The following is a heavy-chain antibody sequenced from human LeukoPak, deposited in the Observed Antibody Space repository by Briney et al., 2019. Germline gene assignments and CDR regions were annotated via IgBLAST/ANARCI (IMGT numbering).Heavy chain of an antibody. CDR3: ARVIAVAGAFNAFDI. Sequence: SETLSLTCAVYGGSFSGYYWSWIRQPPGKGLEWIGYIYYSGSTNYNPSLKSRVTISVDTSKNQFSLKLKSVTAADTAVYYCARVIAVAGAFNAFDIWGQGTVVTVSS. J-gene: IGHJ3*02. V-gene: IGHV4-59*01. CDR2: IYYSGST. D-gene: IGHD6-19*01. CDR1: GGSFSGYY.